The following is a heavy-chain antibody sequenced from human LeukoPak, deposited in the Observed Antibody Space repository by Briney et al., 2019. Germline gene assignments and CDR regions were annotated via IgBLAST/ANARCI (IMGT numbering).Heavy chain of an antibody. Sequence: SETLSLTCTVSGGSISSGGFYWSWIRQPPGKGLEWIGYIYHSGNTYYNPSLKSRVTISVDRSKNQFSLMLSSVTAADTAVYYCARAKGPPRYYDFWSGDYYFDYWGQGTLVTVSS. V-gene: IGHV4-30-2*01. J-gene: IGHJ4*02. CDR3: ARAKGPPRYYDFWSGDYYFDY. D-gene: IGHD3-3*01. CDR2: IYHSGNT. CDR1: GGSISSGGFY.